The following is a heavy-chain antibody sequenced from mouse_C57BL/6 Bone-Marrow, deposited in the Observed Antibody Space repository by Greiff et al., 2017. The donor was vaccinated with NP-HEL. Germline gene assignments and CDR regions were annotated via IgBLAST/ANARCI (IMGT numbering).Heavy chain of an antibody. CDR2: IDPSDSYT. V-gene: IGHV1-69*01. CDR1: GLTFPSFW. D-gene: IGHD2-4*01. CDR3: ASGDYDYDDGFAY. Sequence: QVPLKQPGAELVMPGASVKLSRKASGLTFPSFWMHWVEPRPGPGLEWVGEIDPSDSYTNYNQKFKGKSTLTVDKSSSTAYMQLSSLTSEDSAVYYCASGDYDYDDGFAYWGQGTLVTVSA. J-gene: IGHJ3*01.